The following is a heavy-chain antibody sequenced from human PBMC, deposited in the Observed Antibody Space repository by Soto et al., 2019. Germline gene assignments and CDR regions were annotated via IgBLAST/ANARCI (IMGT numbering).Heavy chain of an antibody. V-gene: IGHV3-7*05. CDR1: GFTFSGYW. CDR2: IKQDGSEQ. Sequence: EVQLVESGGGLVQPGGSLRLSCAASGFTFSGYWMSWVRQAPGKGLEWVANIKQDGSEQFYVDSVKGRFTISRDNAKNSLYLPMNGLSAEDTAVYYCAREAVWGQGTTVTVSS. CDR3: AREAV. J-gene: IGHJ6*02.